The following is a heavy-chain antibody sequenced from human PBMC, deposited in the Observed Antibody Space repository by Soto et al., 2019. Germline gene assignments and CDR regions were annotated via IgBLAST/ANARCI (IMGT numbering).Heavy chain of an antibody. V-gene: IGHV4-59*04. D-gene: IGHD3-22*01. Sequence: SETLSLTCTVSGGSISSYYWSWIRQPPGKGLEWIGYIYYSGSTYYNPSLKSRVTISVDTSKNQFSLKLSSVTAADTAVYYCARHGYSLRYYYDSSGYSDAFDIWGQGTMVTVSS. CDR3: ARHGYSLRYYYDSSGYSDAFDI. J-gene: IGHJ3*02. CDR1: GGSISSYY. CDR2: IYYSGST.